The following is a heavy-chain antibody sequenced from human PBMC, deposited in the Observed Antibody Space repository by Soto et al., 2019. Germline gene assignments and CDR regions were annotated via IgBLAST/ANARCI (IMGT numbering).Heavy chain of an antibody. CDR3: ANMGTFYDYVWGSPDALDI. D-gene: IGHD3-16*01. CDR1: GFTFSSYA. V-gene: IGHV3-23*01. J-gene: IGHJ3*02. CDR2: ISGSAGST. Sequence: GSLRLSCAASGFTFSSYAMSWVRQAPGKGLEWVSGISGSAGSTYYADSVKGRFTISRDNSKNTLYLQMNSLRAEDTAVYYCANMGTFYDYVWGSPDALDIWGQGTMVTVSS.